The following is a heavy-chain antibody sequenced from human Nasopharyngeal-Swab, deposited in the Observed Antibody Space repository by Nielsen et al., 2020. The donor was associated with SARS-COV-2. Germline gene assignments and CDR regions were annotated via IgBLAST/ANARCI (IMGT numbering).Heavy chain of an antibody. Sequence: GGSLRLSCAASGFTFSSYWMHWVRQAPGKGPVWVSRINSDGSSTSYADSVKGRFTISRDNAKNTLYLQMNSLRAEDTAVYYCARNPDIVVVPAPLSYYGMDVWGQGTTVTVSS. J-gene: IGHJ6*02. CDR3: ARNPDIVVVPAPLSYYGMDV. CDR2: INSDGSST. D-gene: IGHD2-2*01. CDR1: GFTFSSYW. V-gene: IGHV3-74*01.